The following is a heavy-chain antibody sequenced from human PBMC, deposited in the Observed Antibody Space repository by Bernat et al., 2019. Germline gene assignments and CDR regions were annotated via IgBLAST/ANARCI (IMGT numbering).Heavy chain of an antibody. CDR2: IYSGGST. CDR1: GFTVSSNY. Sequence: EVQLVETGGGLIQPGWSLRLYCAASGFTVSSNYMSWVRQAPGKGLEWVSVIYSGGSTYYADSVKGRFTISRDNSKNTLYLQMNSLSAEDTAVCYWARDRWNDGGVEYWGQGTLVTVSS. J-gene: IGHJ4*02. D-gene: IGHD1-1*01. V-gene: IGHV3-53*02. CDR3: ARDRWNDGGVEY.